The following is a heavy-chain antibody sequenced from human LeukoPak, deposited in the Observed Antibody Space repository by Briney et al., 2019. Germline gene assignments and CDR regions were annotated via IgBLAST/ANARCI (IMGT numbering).Heavy chain of an antibody. CDR3: ARVDWLRDYYYYMDV. V-gene: IGHV4-39*07. D-gene: IGHD5-12*01. CDR1: GGFIRDSGYY. CDR2: VFYSGST. J-gene: IGHJ6*03. Sequence: SETLSLTCTVSGGFIRDSGYYWGWIRQPPGKGLEWIGTVFYSGSTYYNPSLKSRVTLSVDTSKNQFSLKVTSVTAADTAVYYCARVDWLRDYYYYMDVWGKGTTVTVSS.